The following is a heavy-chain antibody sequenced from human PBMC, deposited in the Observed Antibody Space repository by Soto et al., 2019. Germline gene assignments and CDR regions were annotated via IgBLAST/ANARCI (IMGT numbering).Heavy chain of an antibody. D-gene: IGHD3-10*01. CDR1: GGAFSSYA. V-gene: IGHV1-69*01. CDR2: NLPLFNIS. CDR3: ARRRLGYGSWSFDL. Sequence: QVQLVQSGAEVKKPGSSVKVSCKASGGAFSSYAISWVRQAPGQGLEWMGGNLPLFNISNYAQKFQGRVTITADEPTSTAYMYLSNLTSEDTAVYYCARRRLGYGSWSFDLWGRGTLTTVSS. J-gene: IGHJ2*01.